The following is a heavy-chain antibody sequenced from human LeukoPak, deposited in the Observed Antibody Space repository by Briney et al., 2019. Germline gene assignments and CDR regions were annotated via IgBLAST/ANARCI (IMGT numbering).Heavy chain of an antibody. CDR2: ISAYNGNT. V-gene: IGHV1-18*01. D-gene: IGHD2-2*01. Sequence: ASVKVSCKASGGTFSSYAISWVRQAPGQGLEWMGWISAYNGNTNYAQKLQGRVTMTTDTSTSTAYMELRSLRSDDTAVYYCARVEGYCSSTSCYLVSYMDVWGKGTTVTVSS. CDR3: ARVEGYCSSTSCYLVSYMDV. J-gene: IGHJ6*03. CDR1: GGTFSSYA.